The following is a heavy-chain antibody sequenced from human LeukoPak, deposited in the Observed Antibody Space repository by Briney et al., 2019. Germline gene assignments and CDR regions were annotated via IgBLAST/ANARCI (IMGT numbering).Heavy chain of an antibody. D-gene: IGHD2-21*02. V-gene: IGHV3-7*01. CDR3: IILTLVTAPRHYMDV. Sequence: PGGSLRLSCAASGFTFSRFWMTWVRQAPGKGLEWVANIHPHGSEEYYVDSVKGRFTIPRDNAKNSLYLQMDSLRAEDTAVYYCIILTLVTAPRHYMDVWGKGTTVTVSS. CDR1: GFTFSRFW. J-gene: IGHJ6*03. CDR2: IHPHGSEE.